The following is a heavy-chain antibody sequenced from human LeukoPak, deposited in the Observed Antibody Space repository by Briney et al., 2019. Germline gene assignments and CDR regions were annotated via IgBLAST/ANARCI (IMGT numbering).Heavy chain of an antibody. Sequence: PGGSLRLSCAASGFTFSAYAIDWVRQAPGKGLEWVSSINGDSSYIYYADSVKGRFTIARDNAKNSLHLQMNSLRAEDTAVYYCATKGESSGYYYFDYWGQGTLVTVSS. D-gene: IGHD3-22*01. V-gene: IGHV3-21*01. CDR2: INGDSSYI. J-gene: IGHJ4*02. CDR1: GFTFSAYA. CDR3: ATKGESSGYYYFDY.